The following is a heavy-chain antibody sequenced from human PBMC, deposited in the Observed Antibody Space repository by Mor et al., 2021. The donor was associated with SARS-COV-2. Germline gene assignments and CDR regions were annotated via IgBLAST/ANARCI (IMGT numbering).Heavy chain of an antibody. Sequence: PSDSYTNYSPSFQGHVTISPDKSISTAYLQWSSLKASDTAMYYCARRGRANVDTAMNYYFDYWGQGTLVTVSS. V-gene: IGHV5-10-1*01. CDR3: ARRGRANVDTAMNYYFDY. D-gene: IGHD5-18*01. CDR2: PSDSYT. J-gene: IGHJ4*02.